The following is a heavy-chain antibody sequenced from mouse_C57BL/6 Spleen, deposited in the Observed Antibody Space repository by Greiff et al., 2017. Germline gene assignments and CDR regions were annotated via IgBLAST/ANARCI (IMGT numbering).Heavy chain of an antibody. CDR1: GYTFTDYN. CDR2: INPNNGGT. CDR3: ARTYYGSSYGYWYFDV. D-gene: IGHD1-1*01. V-gene: IGHV1-22*01. Sequence: VQLKESGPELVKPGASVKMSCKASGYTFTDYNMHWVKQSHGKSLEWIGYINPNNGGTSYNQKFKGKATLTVNKSSSTAYMELRSLTSEDSAVYYCARTYYGSSYGYWYFDVWGTGTTVTVSS. J-gene: IGHJ1*03.